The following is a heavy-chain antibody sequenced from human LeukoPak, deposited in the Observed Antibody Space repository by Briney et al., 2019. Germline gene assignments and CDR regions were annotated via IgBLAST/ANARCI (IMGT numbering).Heavy chain of an antibody. V-gene: IGHV3-23*01. J-gene: IGHJ4*02. Sequence: GWSLRLSCAASGFTFSNYAMSWVRQAPGKGLEWVSGISGSGGSTYYADSVKGRFTISRDNSKNTLYLQRNSLRAEDTAVYYCAKDRVRVGYWGQGTLVTVSS. CDR2: ISGSGGST. CDR3: AKDRVRVGY. CDR1: GFTFSNYA. D-gene: IGHD2-8*02.